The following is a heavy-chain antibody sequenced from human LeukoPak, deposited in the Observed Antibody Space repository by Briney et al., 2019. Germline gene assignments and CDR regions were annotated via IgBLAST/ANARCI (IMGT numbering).Heavy chain of an antibody. CDR3: ARDGGYDSSGYHTYYFDY. D-gene: IGHD3-22*01. Sequence: ASVKVSCKASGGTFSSYTISWVRQAPGQGLEWMGRIIPILGIANYAQKFQGRVTITADKSTSTAYMELSSLRSEDTAVYYCARDGGYDSSGYHTYYFDYWGQGTLVTVPS. CDR2: IIPILGIA. CDR1: GGTFSSYT. V-gene: IGHV1-69*04. J-gene: IGHJ4*02.